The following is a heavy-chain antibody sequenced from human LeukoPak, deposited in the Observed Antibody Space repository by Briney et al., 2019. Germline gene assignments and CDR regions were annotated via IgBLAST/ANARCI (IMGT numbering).Heavy chain of an antibody. CDR3: ASSTYYYGSGSYYTLGY. D-gene: IGHD3-10*01. CDR1: GFTFSSYG. J-gene: IGHJ4*02. V-gene: IGHV3-33*01. CDR2: IWYDGSNK. Sequence: GGSLRLSCAASGFTFSSYGMHWVRQAPGKGLEGVAVIWYDGSNKYHADSVKGRFTISRDNSKNTLYLQMNGLRAEDTAVYYCASSTYYYGSGSYYTLGYWGQGTLVTVSS.